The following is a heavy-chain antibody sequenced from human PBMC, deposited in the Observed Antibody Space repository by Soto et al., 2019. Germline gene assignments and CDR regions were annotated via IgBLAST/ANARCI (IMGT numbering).Heavy chain of an antibody. Sequence: QVQLQESGPGLVKPSETLSLTCSVSGGSITSYYWSWIRQTPGKGLEWIGYIYYSGTTIYNPSLKSRVTISVDTSKNQLSLNLSSVTAADTAVYSCACIVVVAGNYFDYWGQGTLVTVSS. D-gene: IGHD2-15*01. V-gene: IGHV4-59*03. CDR2: IYYSGTT. CDR3: ACIVVVAGNYFDY. J-gene: IGHJ4*02. CDR1: GGSITSYY.